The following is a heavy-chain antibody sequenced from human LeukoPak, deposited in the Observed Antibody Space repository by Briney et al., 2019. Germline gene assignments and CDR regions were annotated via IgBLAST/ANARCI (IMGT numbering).Heavy chain of an antibody. CDR2: IRNKANGYTT. CDR3: ATSGGDSSGYYDWFDP. J-gene: IGHJ5*02. Sequence: GGSLRLSCAASGFTFSDHNMDWVRQAPGEGLEWVARIRNKANGYTTEYAASVKGRFTISGDDSENSLYLQMDSLKTEDTAVYYCATSGGDSSGYYDWFDPWGQGTLVTVSS. CDR1: GFTFSDHN. D-gene: IGHD3-22*01. V-gene: IGHV3-72*01.